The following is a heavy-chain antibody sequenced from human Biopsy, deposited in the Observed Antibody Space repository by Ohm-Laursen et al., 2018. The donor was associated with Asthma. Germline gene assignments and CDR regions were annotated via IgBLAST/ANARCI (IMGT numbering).Heavy chain of an antibody. Sequence: SLRLSCSASGFTVSRDHMFWVRQAPGKGLEWVSVIYSGGTSDTADSVRGRFTISRDFYKNTLYLQMDSLRAEDTAVYYCAKVGHGNGDYVGWFDPWGQGTLVTVSS. CDR2: IYSGGTS. CDR3: AKVGHGNGDYVGWFDP. J-gene: IGHJ5*02. V-gene: IGHV3-53*01. D-gene: IGHD4-17*01. CDR1: GFTVSRDH.